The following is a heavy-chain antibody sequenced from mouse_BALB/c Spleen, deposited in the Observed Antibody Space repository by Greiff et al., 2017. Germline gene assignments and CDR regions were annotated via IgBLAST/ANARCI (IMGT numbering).Heavy chain of an antibody. CDR3: ARSEYGNTWFAY. J-gene: IGHJ3*01. CDR1: GYSITSDYA. CDR2: ISYSGST. Sequence: VQLKESGPGLVKPSQSLSLTCTVTGYSITSDYAWNWIRQFPGNKLEWMGYISYSGSTSYNPSLKSRISITRDTSKNQFFLQLNSVTTEDTATYYCARSEYGNTWFAYWGQGTLVTVSA. D-gene: IGHD2-10*02. V-gene: IGHV3-2*02.